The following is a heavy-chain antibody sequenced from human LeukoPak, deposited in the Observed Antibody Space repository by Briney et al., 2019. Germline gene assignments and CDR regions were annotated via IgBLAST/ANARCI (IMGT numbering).Heavy chain of an antibody. CDR2: FDPEDGET. CDR1: GYTLTELP. J-gene: IGHJ4*02. Sequence: GASVKVSCKVSGYTLTELPMHWVRQAPGKGLEWMGGFDPEDGETIYAQKFQGRVTMTEDTSTDTAYMELSSLRSEDTAVYYCATPTPYGDAFDYWGQGTLVTVSS. D-gene: IGHD4-17*01. CDR3: ATPTPYGDAFDY. V-gene: IGHV1-24*01.